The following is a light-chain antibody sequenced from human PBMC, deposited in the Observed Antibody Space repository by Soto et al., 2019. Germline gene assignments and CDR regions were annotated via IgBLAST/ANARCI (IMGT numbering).Light chain of an antibody. V-gene: IGLV2-11*01. J-gene: IGLJ1*01. CDR2: DVA. Sequence: QSALTQPRSVSGSPGQSVTISCAGTSSDIGAYNYVSWYQQHPGTAPKLLIFDVAERPSGVPDRFSGSKSGNTAFLTISGLQPDDEADYYCCSYAGTSTYVFGTGTKLTVL. CDR1: SSDIGAYNY. CDR3: CSYAGTSTYV.